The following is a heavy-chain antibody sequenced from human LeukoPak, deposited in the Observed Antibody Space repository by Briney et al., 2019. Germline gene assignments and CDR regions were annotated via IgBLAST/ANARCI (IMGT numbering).Heavy chain of an antibody. D-gene: IGHD2-15*01. CDR3: ARPRVHYCSGGSCYTRYYYGMDV. CDR2: TYYRSKWYT. CDR1: GDSVSSKSTA. J-gene: IGHJ6*02. Sequence: SQTLSLTCAISGDSVSSKSTAWNWIRQSPSRGLEWLGRTYYRSKWYTGYAVSVKGRVTISVDTSKNQFSLKLSSVTAADTAVYYCARPRVHYCSGGSCYTRYYYGMDVWGQGTTVTVSS. V-gene: IGHV6-1*01.